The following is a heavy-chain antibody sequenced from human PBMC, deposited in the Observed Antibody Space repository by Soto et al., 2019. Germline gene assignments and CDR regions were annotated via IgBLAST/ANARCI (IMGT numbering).Heavy chain of an antibody. CDR2: INHSGST. CDR1: GGSFSGYY. V-gene: IGHV4-34*01. D-gene: IGHD6-13*01. Sequence: QVQLQQWGAGLLKPSETLSLTCAVYGGSFSGYYWSWIRQPPGKGLEWIGEINHSGSTNYNPSLKSRVTISVDTSKSQFSLKLSSVTAADTAVYYCAREWSSSWHIDYWGQGTLVTVSS. J-gene: IGHJ4*02. CDR3: AREWSSSWHIDY.